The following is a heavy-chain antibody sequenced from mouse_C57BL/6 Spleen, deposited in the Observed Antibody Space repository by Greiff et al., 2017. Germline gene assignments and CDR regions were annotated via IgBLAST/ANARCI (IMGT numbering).Heavy chain of an antibody. Sequence: QVQLQQSGAELAKPGASVTLSCKASGYTFPSYWMHWVKQRPGQGLEWIGYINPSSGYTKYNQKFKDKATLTADKSSSTAYMQLSSLTYEDSAVYYCARSPYYDYAWFAYWGQGTLVTVSA. CDR1: GYTFPSYW. CDR3: ARSPYYDYAWFAY. CDR2: INPSSGYT. J-gene: IGHJ3*01. D-gene: IGHD2-4*01. V-gene: IGHV1-7*01.